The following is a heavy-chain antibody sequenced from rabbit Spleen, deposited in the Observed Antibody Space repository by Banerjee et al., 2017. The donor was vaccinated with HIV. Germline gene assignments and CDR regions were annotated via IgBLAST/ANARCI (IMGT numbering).Heavy chain of an antibody. V-gene: IGHV1S45*01. CDR1: GFSFSSNW. D-gene: IGHD1-1*01. Sequence: LEESGGGLVKPGGTLTLTCTVSGFSFSSNWICWVRQAPGKGLEWIACIDTNDGDTDYANWPKGRFTISKTSSTTVTLQMTSLTAADTATYFCARDPAYSSGSGSAIPYLWGPGTLVTVS. CDR2: IDTNDGDT. CDR3: ARDPAYSSGSGSAIPYL. J-gene: IGHJ4*01.